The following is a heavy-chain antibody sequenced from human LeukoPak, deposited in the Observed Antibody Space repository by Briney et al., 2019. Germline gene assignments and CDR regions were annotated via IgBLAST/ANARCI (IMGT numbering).Heavy chain of an antibody. CDR3: ARDSEQLSAFDI. V-gene: IGHV4-59*12. D-gene: IGHD6-13*01. CDR1: GGSISSYY. J-gene: IGHJ3*02. Sequence: SETLSLTCTVSGGSISSYYWSWIRQPPGKGLEWIGYIYYSGSTNYNPSLKSRVTISVDTSKNQFSLKLSSVTAADTAVYYCARDSEQLSAFDIWGQGTMVTVSS. CDR2: IYYSGST.